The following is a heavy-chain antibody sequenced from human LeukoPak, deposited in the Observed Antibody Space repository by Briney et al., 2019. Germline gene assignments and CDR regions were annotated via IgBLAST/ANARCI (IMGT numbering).Heavy chain of an antibody. J-gene: IGHJ5*02. CDR2: INTNTGNP. CDR3: AREGWFDP. CDR1: GYIFTDFA. Sequence: GASVKVSCKASGYIFTDFAINWVRQAPGQGLEWMGWINTNTGNPTYAQGFTGRFVFSLDTSVSTAYLQISSLKADDTAVYYCAREGWFDPWGQGTLVTVSS. V-gene: IGHV7-4-1*02.